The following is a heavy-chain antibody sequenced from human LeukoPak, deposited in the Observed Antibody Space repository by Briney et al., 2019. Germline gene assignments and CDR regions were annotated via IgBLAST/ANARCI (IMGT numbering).Heavy chain of an antibody. V-gene: IGHV4-34*01. CDR1: GGSFSGYY. D-gene: IGHD6-19*01. CDR2: INHSGST. Sequence: SETLSLTYAVYGGSFSGYYWSWIRQPPGKGLEWIGEINHSGSTNYNPSLKSRVTISVDTSKNQFSLKLSSVTAADTAVYYCARGGGYSSGWYGYWGQGTLVTVSS. CDR3: ARGGGYSSGWYGY. J-gene: IGHJ4*02.